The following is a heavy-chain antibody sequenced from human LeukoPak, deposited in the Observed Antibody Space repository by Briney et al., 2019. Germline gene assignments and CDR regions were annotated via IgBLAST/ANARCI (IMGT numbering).Heavy chain of an antibody. D-gene: IGHD6-19*01. J-gene: IGHJ6*02. V-gene: IGHV1-69*13. CDR3: ARDTAVAGRPLRYYYYGMDV. Sequence: ASVKVSCKASGGTFSSYAISWVRQAPGQGLEWMGGIIPIFGTANYAQKFQGRVTITADESTSTAYMELCSLRSEDTAVYYCARDTAVAGRPLRYYYYGMDVWGQGTTVTVSS. CDR1: GGTFSSYA. CDR2: IIPIFGTA.